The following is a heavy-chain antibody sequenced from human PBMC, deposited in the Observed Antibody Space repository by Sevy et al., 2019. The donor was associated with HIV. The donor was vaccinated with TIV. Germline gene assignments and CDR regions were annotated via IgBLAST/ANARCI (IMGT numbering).Heavy chain of an antibody. Sequence: GGSLRLSCAASGFTFSDYYMTWIRQAPGKGLEWVSYLSNSGSDINYADSVKGRFTISRANAKNSLYLQMNSLRAEDTAVYYCARAGIVRPDAFDIWGQGTMVTVSS. D-gene: IGHD2-15*01. CDR2: LSNSGSDI. CDR3: ARAGIVRPDAFDI. J-gene: IGHJ3*02. CDR1: GFTFSDYY. V-gene: IGHV3-11*01.